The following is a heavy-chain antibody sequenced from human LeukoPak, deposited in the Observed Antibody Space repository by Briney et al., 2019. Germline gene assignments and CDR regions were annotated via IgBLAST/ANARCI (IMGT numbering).Heavy chain of an antibody. Sequence: PGGSLRLSCAASGFTVSTNYVSWVRQAPGKGLEWVSGTYSGGTTYYADSVKGRFTISRDNSKNTLSLQMDSLRAEDTAVYYCARIGYRSSSLDYWGQGNLVTVSS. V-gene: IGHV3-66*01. CDR1: GFTVSTNY. CDR2: TYSGGTT. J-gene: IGHJ4*02. D-gene: IGHD6-13*01. CDR3: ARIGYRSSSLDY.